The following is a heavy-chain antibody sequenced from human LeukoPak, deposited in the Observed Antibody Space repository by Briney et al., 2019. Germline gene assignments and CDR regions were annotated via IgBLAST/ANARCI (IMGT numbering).Heavy chain of an antibody. CDR2: INPNSGGT. CDR1: GYTFTGYY. Sequence: ASVKVSCKASGYTFTGYYMHWVRQAPGQGLEWMGWINPNSGGTNYAQKFQGRVTMTRDTSISTAYMELSRLRSDDTAVYYCARSYIVVVPAAIPHLDYWGQGTLVTVSS. J-gene: IGHJ4*02. CDR3: ARSYIVVVPAAIPHLDY. V-gene: IGHV1-2*02. D-gene: IGHD2-2*02.